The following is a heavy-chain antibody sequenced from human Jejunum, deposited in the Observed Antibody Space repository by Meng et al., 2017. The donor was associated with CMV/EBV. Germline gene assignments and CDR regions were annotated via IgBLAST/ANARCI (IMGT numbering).Heavy chain of an antibody. CDR1: RLPFSDYY. Sequence: RLPFSDYYMSWIRQAPGKGLEWLSYISGRADTIYYAHSVRGRFTVSRDNAKNSLYLQMNSLTAEDTAVYYCARAVPSRYTYTYIFDSWGQGTLVTSPQ. J-gene: IGHJ4*02. CDR2: ISGRADTI. V-gene: IGHV3-11*01. CDR3: ARAVPSRYTYTYIFDS. D-gene: IGHD5-24*01.